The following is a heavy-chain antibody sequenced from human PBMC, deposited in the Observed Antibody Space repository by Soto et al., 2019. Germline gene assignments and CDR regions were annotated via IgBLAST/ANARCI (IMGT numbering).Heavy chain of an antibody. V-gene: IGHV3-48*03. CDR3: GGGGGGSYSGDYFDY. CDR2: ISSSGSTI. D-gene: IGHD1-26*01. J-gene: IGHJ4*02. CDR1: GFTFSSYE. Sequence: EVQLVESGGGLVQPGGSLRLSCAASGFTFSSYEMNWVRQAPGKGLEWVSYISSSGSTIYYADSVKGRFTISRDNAKNPVYREKNRLRGGETGVYYGGGGGGGSYSGDYFDYWGQGTLVTVSS.